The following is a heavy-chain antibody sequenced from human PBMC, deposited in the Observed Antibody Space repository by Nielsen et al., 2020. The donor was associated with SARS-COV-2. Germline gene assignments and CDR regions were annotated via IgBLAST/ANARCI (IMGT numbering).Heavy chain of an antibody. CDR2: ISSSSSTI. Sequence: GGSLRLSCAASGFTFSSYSMNWVRQAPGKGLEWVSYISSSSSTIYYADSVKGRFTISRDNAKNSLYLQMNSLRDEDTAVYYCARTGYSSSWLQHPLSYGMDAWGQGTTVTVSS. D-gene: IGHD6-13*01. V-gene: IGHV3-48*02. CDR3: ARTGYSSSWLQHPLSYGMDA. CDR1: GFTFSSYS. J-gene: IGHJ6*02.